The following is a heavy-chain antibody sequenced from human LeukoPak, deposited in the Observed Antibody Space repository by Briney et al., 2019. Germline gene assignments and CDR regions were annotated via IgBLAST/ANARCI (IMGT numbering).Heavy chain of an antibody. J-gene: IGHJ6*03. CDR3: ARWGGGYNPPYYYYYYMDV. Sequence: GGSLRLSCSASGFTFDDYVMSWVRQVPGKGLEWVSGINWNGGSTGYADSVKGRFTISRDNAKKSVYLQMNSLRAEDTAVYYCARWGGGYNPPYYYYYYMDVWGKGTTVTVSS. CDR1: GFTFDDYV. V-gene: IGHV3-20*04. D-gene: IGHD5-24*01. CDR2: INWNGGST.